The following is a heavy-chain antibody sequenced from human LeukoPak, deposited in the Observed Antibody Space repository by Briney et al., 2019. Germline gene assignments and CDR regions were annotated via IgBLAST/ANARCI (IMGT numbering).Heavy chain of an antibody. J-gene: IGHJ5*02. CDR1: GYTFTGYY. CDR2: INPNSGGT. V-gene: IGHV1-2*02. Sequence: ASVKVSCKASGYTFTGYYMHWVRQAPGQGLEWMGWINPNSGGTNYAQKFQGRVTMTRDTSISTAYMELSRLRSDDTAVYYCARDPYQPLNLRFLEWLPRFDPWGQGTLVTVSS. D-gene: IGHD3-3*01. CDR3: ARDPYQPLNLRFLEWLPRFDP.